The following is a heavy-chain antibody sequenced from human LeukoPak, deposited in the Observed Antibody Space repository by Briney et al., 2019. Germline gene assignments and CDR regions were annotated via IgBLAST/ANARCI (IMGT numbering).Heavy chain of an antibody. CDR3: ARLGSLYGSGPGY. V-gene: IGHV4-39*01. J-gene: IGHJ4*02. CDR1: GGSISNSSYY. Sequence: SETLSLTCTVSGGSISNSSYYWGRIRQPPGKGLEWIGSIYYSGSTYYNPSLKSRVTISVDTSKTQFSLKLSAGTAADTAVYYGARLGSLYGSGPGYWGEGALVSVSS. CDR2: IYYSGST. D-gene: IGHD3-10*01.